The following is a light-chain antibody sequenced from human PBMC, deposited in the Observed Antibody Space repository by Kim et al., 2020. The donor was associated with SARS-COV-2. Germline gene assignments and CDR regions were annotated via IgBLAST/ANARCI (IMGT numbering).Light chain of an antibody. J-gene: IGLJ3*02. CDR2: QDS. V-gene: IGLV3-1*01. CDR3: KAWDSSTARV. Sequence: SYEPTQPPSVSVSPGQTASITCSGDKLGDKYACWYQQKPGQSPVLVIYQDSKRPSGIPERFSGSNSGNTATLTISGTQAMDEADYYCKAWDSSTARVFGG. CDR1: KLGDKY.